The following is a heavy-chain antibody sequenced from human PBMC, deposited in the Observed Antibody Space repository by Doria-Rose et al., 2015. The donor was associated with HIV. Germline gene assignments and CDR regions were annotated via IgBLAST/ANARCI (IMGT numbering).Heavy chain of an antibody. J-gene: IGHJ4*02. CDR2: IFSDDER. CDR1: GVSLSSPGMG. CDR3: ARIKSSRWYHKYYFDF. D-gene: IGHD6-13*01. Sequence: QVQLVQSGPVLVKPTETPTLTCTVSGVSLSSPGMGVSWIRQPPGKALEWLAYIFSDDERSYKTSLKSRLTISRGTSKSQVVLTMTDMDPVDTATYYCARIKSSRWYHKYYFDFWGQGTLVIVSA. V-gene: IGHV2-26*01.